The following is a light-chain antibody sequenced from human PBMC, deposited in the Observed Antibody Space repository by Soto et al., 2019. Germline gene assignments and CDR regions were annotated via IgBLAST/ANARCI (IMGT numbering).Light chain of an antibody. CDR3: QQRSNWPELT. Sequence: EIVLTQSPATLSLSPGERATLSCRASQSVSSYFAWYQQKPGQAPRLLIYDASNRATGIPARFRGRGSGTDFTLPISRLEPEDCAVYYCQQRSNWPELTFGGGTKVEI. CDR1: QSVSSY. V-gene: IGKV3-11*01. J-gene: IGKJ4*01. CDR2: DAS.